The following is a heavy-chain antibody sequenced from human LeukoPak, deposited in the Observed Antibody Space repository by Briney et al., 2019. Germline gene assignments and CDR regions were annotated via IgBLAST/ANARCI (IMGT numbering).Heavy chain of an antibody. D-gene: IGHD6-19*01. V-gene: IGHV3-7*03. CDR1: GFSFTTYW. J-gene: IGHJ5*02. CDR2: IKEDGSDK. Sequence: PGGSLRLSCAATGFSFTTYWMSWVGQAPGKGLEWAANIKEDGSDKYYVDSVKGRFSISRDNAKNSLYLQMSSLRAEDTAVYYCAKDPGDKAVDRWFDPWGQGTLVTVSS. CDR3: AKDPGDKAVDRWFDP.